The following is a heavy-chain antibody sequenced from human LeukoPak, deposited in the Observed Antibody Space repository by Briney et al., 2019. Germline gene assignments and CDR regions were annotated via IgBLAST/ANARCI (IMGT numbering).Heavy chain of an antibody. CDR3: PSEGSSGWYPHDAFDI. J-gene: IGHJ3*02. CDR1: GGSISSYY. D-gene: IGHD6-19*01. V-gene: IGHV4-59*01. CDR2: IYYSGST. Sequence: SETLSLTCTVSGGSISSYYWSWIRQPPGKGLEWIGYIYYSGSTNYNPSLKSRVTISVDTSKNQFSLKLSSVTAADTAVYYCPSEGSSGWYPHDAFDIWGQGTMVTVSS.